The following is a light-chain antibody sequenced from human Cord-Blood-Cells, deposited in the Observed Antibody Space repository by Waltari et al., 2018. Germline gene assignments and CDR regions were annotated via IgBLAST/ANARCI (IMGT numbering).Light chain of an antibody. CDR2: AAS. Sequence: DIQMTQSTSSLSASVGDRVTITCRASQSISSYLNWYQQKPGKAPKLLIYAASSLQSGVPSRFSGSGSWTDFTLTISSLQPEDFATYYCQQSYSTPITFGQGTRLEIK. CDR3: QQSYSTPIT. J-gene: IGKJ5*01. V-gene: IGKV1-39*01. CDR1: QSISSY.